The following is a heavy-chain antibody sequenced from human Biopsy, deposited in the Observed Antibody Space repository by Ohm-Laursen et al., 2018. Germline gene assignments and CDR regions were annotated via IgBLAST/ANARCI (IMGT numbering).Heavy chain of an antibody. CDR3: ARGMRSSGWPYFDS. CDR1: GDSVSSGSFY. V-gene: IGHV4-61*01. D-gene: IGHD6-19*01. CDR2: IYDRGSTA. J-gene: IGHJ4*02. Sequence: SQTLSLTCPVSGDSVSSGSFYWTWIRQPPGQGLEYIGYIYDRGSTANYNPSLESRVTMPVDMPKNQFSLKLSSVTAADTAIYYCARGMRSSGWPYFDSWGQGTPVTVSS.